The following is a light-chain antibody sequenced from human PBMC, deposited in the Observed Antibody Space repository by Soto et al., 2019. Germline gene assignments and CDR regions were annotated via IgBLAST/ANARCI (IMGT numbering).Light chain of an antibody. V-gene: IGKV3-11*01. CDR3: QQRSNWPPVFT. CDR2: DAS. Sequence: EIVLTQSPATLSLSPGERATLSCRASQSVGSYLAWYQQKPGQAPRLLIYDASNRATGIPARFSGSGSGTDFTLTISGLEPEDFAVYYCQQRSNWPPVFTLGPGTKVDIK. CDR1: QSVGSY. J-gene: IGKJ3*01.